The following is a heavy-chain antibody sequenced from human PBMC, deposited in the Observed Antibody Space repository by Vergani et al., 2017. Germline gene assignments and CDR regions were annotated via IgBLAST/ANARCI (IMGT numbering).Heavy chain of an antibody. CDR3: ARLGRSQQLADD. CDR1: ADSISSGSYY. J-gene: IGHJ4*02. D-gene: IGHD6-13*01. V-gene: IGHV4-39*07. Sequence: QLQLQQSGPGLVKPSETLFLTCTVSADSISSGSYYWGWIRQPPGKGLEWIGSIYHSGSTYYNPSLKSRVTISVDTSKNQFSLKLSSVTAADTAVYYCARLGRSQQLADDWGQGTLVTVSS. CDR2: IYHSGST.